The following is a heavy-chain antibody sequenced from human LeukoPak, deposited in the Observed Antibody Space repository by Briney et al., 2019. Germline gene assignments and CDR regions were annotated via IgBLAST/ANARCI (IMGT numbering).Heavy chain of an antibody. CDR2: IYYSGST. J-gene: IGHJ4*02. D-gene: IGHD1-1*01. CDR3: ARATIEGYPSDY. CDR1: XGXISSYY. Sequence: XLSLXCXVSXGXISSYYWSWIRQPPGKGLEWIGYIYYSGSTNYNPSLKSRVTISVDTSKNQFSLKLSSVTAADTAVYYCARATIEGYPSDYWGQGTLVTVSS. V-gene: IGHV4-59*01.